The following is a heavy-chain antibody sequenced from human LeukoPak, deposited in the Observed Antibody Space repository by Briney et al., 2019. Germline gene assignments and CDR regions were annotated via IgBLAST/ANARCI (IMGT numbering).Heavy chain of an antibody. Sequence: PSETLSLTCTVSGGSISSRSYYWGWIRQPPGKGLEWIASIYYSGSTYYNPSLKSRVTISVDTSKNQFSLKLSSVTAADTAVYYCARAIERNWFDPWGQGTLVTVSS. CDR3: ARAIERNWFDP. J-gene: IGHJ5*02. CDR1: GGSISSRSYY. CDR2: IYYSGST. V-gene: IGHV4-39*07.